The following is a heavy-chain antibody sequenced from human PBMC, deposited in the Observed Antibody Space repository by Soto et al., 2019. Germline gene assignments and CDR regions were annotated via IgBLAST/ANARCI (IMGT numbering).Heavy chain of an antibody. V-gene: IGHV3-21*01. CDR3: ASHTVTGLYNWFDP. CDR2: ISSSSSYI. J-gene: IGHJ5*02. CDR1: GFTFSSYS. Sequence: GGSLRLSCAASGFTFSSYSMNWVRQAPGKGLEWVSSISSSSSYIYYADSVKGRFTISRDNAKNSLYLQMNSLRAEDTAVYYCASHTVTGLYNWFDPWGQGTLVTVSS. D-gene: IGHD4-4*01.